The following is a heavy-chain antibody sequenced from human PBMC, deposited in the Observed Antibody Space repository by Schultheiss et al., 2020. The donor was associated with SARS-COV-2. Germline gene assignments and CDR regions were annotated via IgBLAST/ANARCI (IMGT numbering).Heavy chain of an antibody. CDR2: ISGSGGST. D-gene: IGHD4-17*01. CDR1: GFTFSSYA. V-gene: IGHV3-23*01. J-gene: IGHJ4*02. Sequence: GGSLRLSCAASGFTFSSYAMTWVRQAPGKGLEWVSGISGSGGSTFYADSVMGRFTISRDNSKNTLYLQMNSLRPEDTAVYYCAKGGYGDYFDYWGQGTLVTVSS. CDR3: AKGGYGDYFDY.